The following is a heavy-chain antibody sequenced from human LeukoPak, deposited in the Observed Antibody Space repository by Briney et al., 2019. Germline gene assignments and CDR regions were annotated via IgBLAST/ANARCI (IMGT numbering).Heavy chain of an antibody. J-gene: IGHJ4*02. CDR1: GFTFSRYE. Sequence: GGSLRLSCAASGFTFSRYEMNGVRQAPGEGMELVSYITSSGSTTYHAAPVKGPFTISRDNAKPSLYLQMTRLRAEYSAVYYCAPSTGPFDYWGQGTLVTVSS. CDR3: APSTGPFDY. V-gene: IGHV3-48*03. D-gene: IGHD2-8*02. CDR2: ITSSGSTT.